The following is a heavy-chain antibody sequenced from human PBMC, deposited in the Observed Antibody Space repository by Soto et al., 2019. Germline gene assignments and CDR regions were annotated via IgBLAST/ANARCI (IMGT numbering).Heavy chain of an antibody. Sequence: QVQLVQSGAEVKKPGSSVKVSCKASGGTFSSYTISWVRQAPGQGLEWMGRIIPILGIANYAQKLQGRVTITADKSTSTAYMELSSLRSEDTAVYYCARDAYGVGMDVWGQGTTVTVSS. D-gene: IGHD4-17*01. CDR3: ARDAYGVGMDV. V-gene: IGHV1-69*08. CDR2: IIPILGIA. J-gene: IGHJ6*02. CDR1: GGTFSSYT.